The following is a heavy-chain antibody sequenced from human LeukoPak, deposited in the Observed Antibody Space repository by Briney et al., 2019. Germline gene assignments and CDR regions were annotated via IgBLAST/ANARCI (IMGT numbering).Heavy chain of an antibody. D-gene: IGHD3-10*01. J-gene: IGHJ4*02. V-gene: IGHV1-8*01. CDR2: MNPNSGNT. CDR3: ARVQRVKFPLNYYFDY. Sequence: VASVKVSCKASGYSFTSYDINWVRQATGQGLEWMGWMNPNSGNTGYAQKFQGRVTMTRSTSISTAYMELSSLGSEDTAVYYCARVQRVKFPLNYYFDYWGQGTPVTVSS. CDR1: GYSFTSYD.